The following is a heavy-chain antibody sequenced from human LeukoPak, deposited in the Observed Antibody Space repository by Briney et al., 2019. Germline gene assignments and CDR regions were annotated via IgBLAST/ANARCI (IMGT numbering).Heavy chain of an antibody. J-gene: IGHJ6*03. CDR1: GGSISSYY. D-gene: IGHD3-22*01. V-gene: IGHV4-59*01. CDR3: ARDAHTYDSSGYYPYYYYYMDV. CDR2: IYYSGST. Sequence: PSETLSLTCTVSGGSISSYYWSRIRQPPGKGLEWIGYIYYSGSTNYNPSLKSRVTISVDTSKNQFSLKLSSVTAADTAVYYCARDAHTYDSSGYYPYYYYYMDVWGKGTTVTVSS.